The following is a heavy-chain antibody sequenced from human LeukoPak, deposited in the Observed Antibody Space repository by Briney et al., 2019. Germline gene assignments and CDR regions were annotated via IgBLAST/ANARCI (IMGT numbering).Heavy chain of an antibody. Sequence: AGSLTLSCAAATFTISSYAMSWDRQAQGKGLEWVSAISGSGSNTYYADSVKGRFTMSRDNSKNTLHLQMNSLRAEDTAVYFCAKTVSGSHSYQGGDYWGQGTLVFVS. CDR1: TFTISSYA. J-gene: IGHJ4*02. CDR3: AKTVSGSHSYQGGDY. D-gene: IGHD3-16*02. V-gene: IGHV3-23*01. CDR2: ISGSGSNT.